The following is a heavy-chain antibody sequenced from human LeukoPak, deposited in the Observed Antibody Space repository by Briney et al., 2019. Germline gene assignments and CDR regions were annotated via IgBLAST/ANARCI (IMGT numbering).Heavy chain of an antibody. Sequence: PSETLSLTCSVSGGSITSSSHYWGWIRQPPGNGLEWIGSISYGGSTYYNPSLKSRVTISEDTSKNQFSLKLSSVTAADTAVYYCARQPGGIALAEFDYWGQGTLVTVSS. CDR1: GGSITSSSHY. J-gene: IGHJ4*02. V-gene: IGHV4-39*01. D-gene: IGHD6-19*01. CDR3: ARQPGGIALAEFDY. CDR2: ISYGGST.